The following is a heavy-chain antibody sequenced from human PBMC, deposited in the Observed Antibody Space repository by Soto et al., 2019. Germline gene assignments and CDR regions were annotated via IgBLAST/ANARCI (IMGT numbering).Heavy chain of an antibody. V-gene: IGHV1-18*01. D-gene: IGHD3-22*01. J-gene: IGHJ6*02. Sequence: QVQLVQSGAEVKKPGASVKVSCKASGYTYISYAISWVRQAPGQGLEWMGWIGVHNGNTNYAQKLQGRVTMTTDTSTSTAYMELRSLRSDDTAVYYCARVVNHYYYGMDVWGQGTTVTVSS. CDR2: IGVHNGNT. CDR3: ARVVNHYYYGMDV. CDR1: GYTYISYA.